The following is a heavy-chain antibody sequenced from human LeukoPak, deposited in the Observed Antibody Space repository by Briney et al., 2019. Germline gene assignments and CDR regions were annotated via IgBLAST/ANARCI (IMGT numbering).Heavy chain of an antibody. D-gene: IGHD2-21*02. CDR1: GGSISSYY. Sequence: SETLSLTCTVSGGSISSYYWSWIRQPPGKRLEYIGYIYYSGSTYYNPSLKSRVTISVDTSKNQFSLKLSSVTAADTAVYYCAREASLAYCGGDCYLDYWGQGTLVTVSS. V-gene: IGHV4-59*01. CDR2: IYYSGST. CDR3: AREASLAYCGGDCYLDY. J-gene: IGHJ4*02.